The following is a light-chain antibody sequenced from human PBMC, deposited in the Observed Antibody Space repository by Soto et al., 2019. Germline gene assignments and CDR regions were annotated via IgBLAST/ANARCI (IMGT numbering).Light chain of an antibody. CDR1: SSNLGAGYD. Sequence: QPVLTQPPSVSGAPGQRVTISCTGNSSNLGAGYDVHWYQQLPGAAPKLVIFGNRNRPSGVPERFSGSKSGNTASLTISGLQAEDEAEYYCNSYTSSTTYVFGTGTKLTVL. CDR2: GNR. J-gene: IGLJ1*01. V-gene: IGLV1-40*01. CDR3: NSYTSSTTYV.